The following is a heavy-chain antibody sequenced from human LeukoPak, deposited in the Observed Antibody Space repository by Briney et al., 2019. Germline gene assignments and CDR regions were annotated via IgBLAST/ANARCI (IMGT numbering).Heavy chain of an antibody. J-gene: IGHJ4*02. CDR3: ARGGRSSWVDY. D-gene: IGHD6-13*01. V-gene: IGHV3-74*01. Sequence: TGGSLRLSCAASGFTFSSYWMHWVRQAPGKGLVWVSRIRSDGSSTNYADSVTGRFTISRDNAKNTLYLQMNSLRADDTAVYYCARGGRSSWVDYWGQGTLVTVSS. CDR1: GFTFSSYW. CDR2: IRSDGSST.